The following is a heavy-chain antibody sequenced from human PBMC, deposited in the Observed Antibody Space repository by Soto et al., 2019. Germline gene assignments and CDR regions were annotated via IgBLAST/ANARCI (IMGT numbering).Heavy chain of an antibody. J-gene: IGHJ6*02. V-gene: IGHV1-18*01. CDR1: GYSFTRYG. D-gene: IGHD3-16*01. Sequence: QVQLVQSRAEVKNPGASVKVSCKASGYSFTRYGIAWARQAPGQGLEWMGWINTYNGNTTYAQNLQGRVTLTTDTSTRTAYMELTSLRSNDTAIYYCAMVDVYVTPSPQDVWGQGTTVIVSS. CDR2: INTYNGNT. CDR3: AMVDVYVTPSPQDV.